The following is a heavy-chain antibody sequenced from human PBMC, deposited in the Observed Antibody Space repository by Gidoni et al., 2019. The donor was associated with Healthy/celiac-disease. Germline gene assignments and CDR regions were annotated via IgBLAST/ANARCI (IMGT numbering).Heavy chain of an antibody. Sequence: QVQLQQWGAGRLKPSETLSLTCAGYGGSFRGYYWSWIRQPPGKGLAWIGEIHHSGSTTYNPSLKSRVTISVDTSKNQFSLKLSSVTAADPAVYYCARGQGGAARRCFAYWGQGTLVTVSS. V-gene: IGHV4-34*01. D-gene: IGHD1-26*01. CDR3: ARGQGGAARRCFAY. J-gene: IGHJ4*02. CDR1: GGSFRGYY. CDR2: IHHSGST.